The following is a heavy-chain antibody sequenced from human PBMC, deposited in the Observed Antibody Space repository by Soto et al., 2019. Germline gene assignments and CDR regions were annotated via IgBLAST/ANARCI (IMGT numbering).Heavy chain of an antibody. J-gene: IGHJ5*02. CDR3: ARHVHCSSTSCYADRWFDP. Sequence: PGESLKISCKGSGYSFTSYWIGWVRQMPGKGLEWMGIIYPGDSDTRYSPSFQGQVTISADKSISTAYLQWSSLKASDTAMYYCARHVHCSSTSCYADRWFDPWGQGTLVTVSS. CDR2: IYPGDSDT. V-gene: IGHV5-51*01. CDR1: GYSFTSYW. D-gene: IGHD2-2*01.